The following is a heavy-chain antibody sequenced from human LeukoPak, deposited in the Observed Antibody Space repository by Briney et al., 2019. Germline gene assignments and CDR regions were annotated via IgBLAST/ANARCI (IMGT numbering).Heavy chain of an antibody. CDR3: ARGSTYYDSSGQVPFDY. J-gene: IGHJ4*02. CDR2: ISGSSSTI. D-gene: IGHD3-22*01. Sequence: GGSLRLSCGASGFTFSSYSMNWVRQAPGKGLEWGSYISGSSSTIYYAASVKGRFTISRDNGKNTLYLQMNSLSAEDTAVYYCARGSTYYDSSGQVPFDYWGQGTLVTVSS. CDR1: GFTFSSYS. V-gene: IGHV3-48*01.